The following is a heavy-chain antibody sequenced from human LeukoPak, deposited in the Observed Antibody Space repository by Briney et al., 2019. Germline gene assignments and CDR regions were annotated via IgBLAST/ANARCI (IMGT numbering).Heavy chain of an antibody. Sequence: SETLSLTCTVSGGSISSSSYYWGWIRQPPAKGLEWIGNIHYSGSTYYNPSLKSRVTISVDTSKNQFSLKLSSVTAADTAVYYCARRNVVVPAAMARAFDIRGQGTMVTVSS. V-gene: IGHV4-39*01. CDR3: ARRNVVVPAAMARAFDI. CDR1: GGSISSSSYY. J-gene: IGHJ3*02. CDR2: IHYSGST. D-gene: IGHD2-2*01.